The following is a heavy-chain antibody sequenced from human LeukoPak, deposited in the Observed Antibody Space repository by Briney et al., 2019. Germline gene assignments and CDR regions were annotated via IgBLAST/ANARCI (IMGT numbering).Heavy chain of an antibody. V-gene: IGHV3-64*01. CDR1: GFTFSSYA. Sequence: GGSLRPSCAASGFTFSSYAMHWVRQAPGKGLEYVSAISSNGGSTYYANSVKGRFTISRDNSKNTLYLQMGSLRAEDMAVYYCARDHYDFWSGYYEVCLDYWGQGTLVTVSS. CDR2: ISSNGGST. J-gene: IGHJ4*02. D-gene: IGHD3-3*01. CDR3: ARDHYDFWSGYYEVCLDY.